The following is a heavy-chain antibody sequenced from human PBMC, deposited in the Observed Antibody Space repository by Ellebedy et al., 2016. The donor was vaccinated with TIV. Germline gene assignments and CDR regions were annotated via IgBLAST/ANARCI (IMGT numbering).Heavy chain of an antibody. D-gene: IGHD3-22*01. V-gene: IGHV4-59*01. CDR2: VFHIGSA. CDR3: ARDTMTVWGEGWYYGMDV. CDR1: GGSITTAY. J-gene: IGHJ6*02. Sequence: GSLRLXXTVSGGSITTAYWTWIRQPPGKGLEWLGSVFHIGSAHYNPSLKSRVTMSVDTSKNQFSLKLRSATAADTAVYFCARDTMTVWGEGWYYGMDVWGHGTTVTVSS.